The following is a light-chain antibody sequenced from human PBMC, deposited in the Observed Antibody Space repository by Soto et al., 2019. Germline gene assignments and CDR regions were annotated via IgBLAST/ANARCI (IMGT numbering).Light chain of an antibody. CDR2: AAS. J-gene: IGKJ5*01. CDR3: QRYGASPST. Sequence: EIVLTQSPGTLSLSPGERATLSCRASQSASSSYLAWYQQKPGQAPRVLISAASLRATVVPDRFSGSGSGTQFTLTIRRLEPEDFAVYYCQRYGASPSTFGQGTRLEIK. CDR1: QSASSSY. V-gene: IGKV3-20*01.